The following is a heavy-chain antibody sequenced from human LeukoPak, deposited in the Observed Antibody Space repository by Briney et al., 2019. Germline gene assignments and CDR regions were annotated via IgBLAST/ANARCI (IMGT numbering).Heavy chain of an antibody. CDR3: AMWATSKGGLY. CDR2: IYYSGST. V-gene: IGHV4-39*01. J-gene: IGHJ4*02. CDR1: GGSISSSSYY. Sequence: PSETLSLTCTVSGGSISSSSYYWGWIRQPPGKGLEWIGSIYYSGSTYYNPSLKSRVTISVDTSKNQFSLKLSSVTAADTAVYYCAMWATSKGGLYWGQGTLVTVSS. D-gene: IGHD5-12*01.